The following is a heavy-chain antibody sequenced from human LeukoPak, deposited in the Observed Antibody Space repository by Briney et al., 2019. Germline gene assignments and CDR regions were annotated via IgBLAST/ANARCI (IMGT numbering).Heavy chain of an antibody. J-gene: IGHJ4*02. CDR1: GFTFTNYA. Sequence: GGSLRLSCAASGFTFTNYAMSWVRQSPGKGLEWVSGISGSGGSTYYADSVKGRFTISRDNSKNTLYLQMNSLRAEDTAVYYCAREYVAGDFYYFDYWGQGTLVTVSS. D-gene: IGHD6-19*01. V-gene: IGHV3-23*01. CDR2: ISGSGGST. CDR3: AREYVAGDFYYFDY.